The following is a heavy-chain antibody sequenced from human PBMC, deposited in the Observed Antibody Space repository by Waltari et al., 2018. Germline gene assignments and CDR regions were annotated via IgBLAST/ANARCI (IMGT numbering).Heavy chain of an antibody. CDR1: GGSISSSSYY. V-gene: IGHV4-39*07. D-gene: IGHD1-26*01. Sequence: QLQLQESGPGLVKPSETLSLTCTVSGGSISSSSYYWGWIRQPPGKGLEWMGSIYYSGSTYYNPSRKSRVTISVDTSKNQFSLMLSAVTAADTAVYYCARAYDSGSYLFDYWGQGTMVTVSS. J-gene: IGHJ4*03. CDR3: ARAYDSGSYLFDY. CDR2: IYYSGST.